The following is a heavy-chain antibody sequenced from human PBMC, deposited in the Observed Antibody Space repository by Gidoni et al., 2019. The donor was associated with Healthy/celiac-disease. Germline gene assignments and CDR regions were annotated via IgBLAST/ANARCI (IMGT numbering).Heavy chain of an antibody. Sequence: QVQLVESGGGVVQPGRSLRLSCAASGFTFSSYAMHWVRQAPGKGLEWVAVISYDGSNKYYADSVKGRFTISRDNSKNTLYLQMNSLRAEDTAVYYCARGIVVPNTNQDYYMDVWGKGTTVTVSS. J-gene: IGHJ6*03. CDR2: ISYDGSNK. V-gene: IGHV3-30-3*01. CDR3: ARGIVVPNTNQDYYMDV. CDR1: GFTFSSYA. D-gene: IGHD2-2*01.